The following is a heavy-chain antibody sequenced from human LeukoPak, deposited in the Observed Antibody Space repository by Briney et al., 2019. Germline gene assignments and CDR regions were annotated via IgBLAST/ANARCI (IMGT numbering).Heavy chain of an antibody. CDR2: IYYSGST. J-gene: IGHJ4*02. CDR1: GGSISSYY. Sequence: PSETLSLTCTVSGGSISSYYWSWIRQPPGKGLEWIGYIYYSGSTNYNPSLKSRVTIPVDTSKNQFSLKLSSVTAADTAVYYCARGLNDFWSGYYTDYWGQGTLVTVSS. CDR3: ARGLNDFWSGYYTDY. V-gene: IGHV4-59*01. D-gene: IGHD3-3*01.